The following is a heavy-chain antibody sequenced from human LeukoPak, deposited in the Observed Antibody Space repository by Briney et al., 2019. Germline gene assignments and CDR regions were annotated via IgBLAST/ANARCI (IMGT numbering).Heavy chain of an antibody. D-gene: IGHD6-19*01. CDR1: SGSMSDHF. CDR3: ASQKTMYSSGWGF. V-gene: IGHV4-4*07. J-gene: IGHJ4*02. CDR2: IYYSGFV. Sequence: SETLSLTCNVSSGSMSDHFWSWIRQPAGKGLEWIGRIYYSGFVIYNPSLKSRVTMSVDTSKFSLQLTSVTAADTAVYYCASQKTMYSSGWGFWGQGARVTVSS.